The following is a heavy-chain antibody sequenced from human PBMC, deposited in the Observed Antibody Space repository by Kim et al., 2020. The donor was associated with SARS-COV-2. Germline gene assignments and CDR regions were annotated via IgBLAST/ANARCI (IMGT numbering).Heavy chain of an antibody. CDR3: ARVLTVYCSGGSCYSGYYYYYGMDV. Sequence: GGSLRLSCAASGFTFSSYWMHWVRQAPGKGLVWVSRINSDGSSTSYADSVKGRFTISRDNAKNTLYLQMNSLRAEDTAVYYCARVLTVYCSGGSCYSGYYYYYGMDVWGQGTTVTVSS. V-gene: IGHV3-74*01. CDR2: INSDGSST. CDR1: GFTFSSYW. D-gene: IGHD2-15*01. J-gene: IGHJ6*02.